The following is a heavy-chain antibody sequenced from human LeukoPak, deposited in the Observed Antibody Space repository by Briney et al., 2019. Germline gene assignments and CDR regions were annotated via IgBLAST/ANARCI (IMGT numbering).Heavy chain of an antibody. Sequence: PSETLSLTCAVYGGSFSSYYWSWLPQSPGKGLEWIAEINHRGDANYNASVKSRVTISVDTSKNQFSLKLTSLTAADTAVYFCARGPTISETGYFDSWGQGTLVTVSS. CDR3: ARGPTISETGYFDS. J-gene: IGHJ4*03. D-gene: IGHD1-1*01. V-gene: IGHV4-34*01. CDR2: INHRGDA. CDR1: GGSFSSYY.